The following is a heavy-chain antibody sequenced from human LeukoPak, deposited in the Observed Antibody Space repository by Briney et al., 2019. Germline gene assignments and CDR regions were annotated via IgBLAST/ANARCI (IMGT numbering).Heavy chain of an antibody. D-gene: IGHD5-12*01. CDR2: IYYSGST. V-gene: IGHV4-59*01. CDR1: GGSISSYY. CDR3: TSLNSGYGGWFDH. J-gene: IGHJ5*02. Sequence: ASETLSLTCTVSGGSISSYYWSWIRQPPGKGPEWIGYIYYSGSTNYNPSLKSRVTISVDTSKNQFSLKLSSVTAADTAVYYCTSLNSGYGGWFDHWGQGTLVTVSS.